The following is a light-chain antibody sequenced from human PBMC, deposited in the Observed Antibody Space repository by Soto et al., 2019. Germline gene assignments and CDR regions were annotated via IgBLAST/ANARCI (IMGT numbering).Light chain of an antibody. CDR2: KAS. Sequence: DIQMTQSPSTLSASVGDRVTITCRASQSISISLAWYQQKPGKAPKLLIYKASSLESGVPSRFCGSGSRTEFPLTIRSQHPDDFATYYFQQHSGYSRMFRQGPKVEI. J-gene: IGKJ1*01. V-gene: IGKV1-5*03. CDR1: QSISIS. CDR3: QQHSGYSRM.